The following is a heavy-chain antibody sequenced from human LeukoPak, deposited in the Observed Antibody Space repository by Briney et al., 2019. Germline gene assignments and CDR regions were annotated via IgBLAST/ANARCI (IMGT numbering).Heavy chain of an antibody. CDR1: GYTFTSYD. V-gene: IGHV1-8*03. CDR2: MNPNSANT. Sequence: ASVKVSCKASGYTFTSYDINWVRRATGQGLEWMGWMNPNSANTGYAQKFQGRVTITRNTSISTTYMELSSLRFEDTAVYYCARDAGPLEAGWDWFDPWGQGTLVTVSS. J-gene: IGHJ5*02. CDR3: ARDAGPLEAGWDWFDP. D-gene: IGHD3-3*01.